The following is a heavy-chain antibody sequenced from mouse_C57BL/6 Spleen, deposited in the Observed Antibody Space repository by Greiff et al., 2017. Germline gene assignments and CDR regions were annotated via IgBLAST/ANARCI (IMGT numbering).Heavy chain of an antibody. V-gene: IGHV1-81*01. CDR2: IYPRSGST. J-gene: IGHJ1*03. D-gene: IGHD1-1*01. CDR1: GYTFTSYG. Sequence: QVQLQQSGAELARPGASVKLSCKASGYTFTSYGISWVKQRTGQGLEWIGEIYPRSGSTYYNEKFKGKATLTADKSSSTAYMELRSLTSEDAAVYFCASPSGSSYDWYFDVWGKGTTVTVSS. CDR3: ASPSGSSYDWYFDV.